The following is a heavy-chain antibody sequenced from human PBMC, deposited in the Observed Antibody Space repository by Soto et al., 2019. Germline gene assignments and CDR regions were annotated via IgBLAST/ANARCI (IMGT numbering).Heavy chain of an antibody. CDR2: ISYDGSNK. CDR1: GFTFSSYG. CDR3: AKPQRGEQWLVFDY. D-gene: IGHD6-19*01. J-gene: IGHJ4*02. V-gene: IGHV3-30*18. Sequence: QVQLVESGGGVVQPGRSLRLSCAASGFTFSSYGMHWVRQAPGKGLEWVAVISYDGSNKYYADSVKGRFTISRDNSKNPLYLQMNRLRAEETAVYYCAKPQRGEQWLVFDYWGQGTLVTVSS.